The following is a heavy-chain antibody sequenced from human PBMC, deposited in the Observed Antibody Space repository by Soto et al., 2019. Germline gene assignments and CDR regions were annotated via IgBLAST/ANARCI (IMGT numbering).Heavy chain of an antibody. D-gene: IGHD5-12*01. V-gene: IGHV3-49*03. CDR1: GFTFGDYA. CDR3: TRDRSTVATLNFDY. CDR2: IRSKTYAETT. J-gene: IGHJ4*02. Sequence: GGSLRLSCTASGFTFGDYAMSWFRQAPGKGLEWVGFIRSKTYAETTEYAASVKGRFTISRDDSKSIGYLQMNSLKTEDTAVYYCTRDRSTVATLNFDYWGQGTLVTVSS.